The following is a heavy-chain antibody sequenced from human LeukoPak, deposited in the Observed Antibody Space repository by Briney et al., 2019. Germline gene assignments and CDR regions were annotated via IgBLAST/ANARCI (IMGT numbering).Heavy chain of an antibody. V-gene: IGHV4-39*07. Sequence: SETLSLTCTVSGASISSSSFFWGWIRQPPGKGLEWIGNIYYSGSTYYNPSLKSRVTISVDTSKNQFSLKLSSVTAADTAVYYCARLIRFGARPYYYYYMDVWGKGTTVTISS. CDR2: IYYSGST. CDR3: ARLIRFGARPYYYYYMDV. CDR1: GASISSSSFF. D-gene: IGHD3-10*02. J-gene: IGHJ6*03.